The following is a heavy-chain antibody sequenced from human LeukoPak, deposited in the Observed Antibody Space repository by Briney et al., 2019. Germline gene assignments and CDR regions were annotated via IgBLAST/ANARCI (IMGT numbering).Heavy chain of an antibody. CDR2: INPDSGGT. J-gene: IGHJ4*02. CDR3: ARGHGSSPSFDY. D-gene: IGHD6-6*01. CDR1: GYTFTGYY. V-gene: IGHV1-2*02. Sequence: ASVKVSCKPSGYTFTGYYIYWVRQAPGQGLEWMGWINPDSGGTNHAQKFQGRVTMTSDTSISTAYLELSSLISDDTALYYCARGHGSSPSFDYWGQGVLVTVSS.